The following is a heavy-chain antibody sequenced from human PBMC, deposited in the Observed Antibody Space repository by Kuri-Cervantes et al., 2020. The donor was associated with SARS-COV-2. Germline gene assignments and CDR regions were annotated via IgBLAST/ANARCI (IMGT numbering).Heavy chain of an antibody. J-gene: IGHJ4*02. CDR3: ARAGYYCSSTSCPSLPDY. Sequence: SVKVSCKASGGTFSSYAISWVRQAPGQGLEWMGRIITILGTANYAQKFQGRVTITADKSTSTAYMELSSLRSEDTAVYYCARAGYYCSSTSCPSLPDYWGQGTLVTVSS. CDR1: GGTFSSYA. V-gene: IGHV1-69*04. D-gene: IGHD2-2*01. CDR2: IITILGTA.